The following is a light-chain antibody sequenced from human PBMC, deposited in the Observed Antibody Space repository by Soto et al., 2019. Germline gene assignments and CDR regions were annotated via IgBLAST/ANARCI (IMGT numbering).Light chain of an antibody. V-gene: IGKV3-11*01. CDR2: DAS. J-gene: IGKJ4*01. CDR3: EQRSDWPLT. Sequence: IVWTQSPATLSLSPGERATLSCRASQSVSRYLAWYQQKPGQAPRLLIYDASNRATGIPARFSGSGSGTDFTLTVSSLEPEDFAVYYCEQRSDWPLTFGGGTKVEIK. CDR1: QSVSRY.